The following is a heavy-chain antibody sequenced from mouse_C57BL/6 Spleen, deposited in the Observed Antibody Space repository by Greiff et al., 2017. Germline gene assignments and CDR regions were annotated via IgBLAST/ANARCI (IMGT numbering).Heavy chain of an antibody. CDR2: IDPKSGGT. CDR1: GYTFTSYW. J-gene: IGHJ4*01. V-gene: IGHV1-72*01. D-gene: IGHD1-1*01. CDR3: ARSSYGRRLNYYAMDY. Sequence: VKLQQPGAELVKPGASVKLSCKASGYTFTSYWMHWVKQRPGRGLEWIGRIDPKSGGTKYNEKFKSKATLTVDKPSSTAYMQLSSLTSEDSAVYYCARSSYGRRLNYYAMDYWGQGTSVTVSS.